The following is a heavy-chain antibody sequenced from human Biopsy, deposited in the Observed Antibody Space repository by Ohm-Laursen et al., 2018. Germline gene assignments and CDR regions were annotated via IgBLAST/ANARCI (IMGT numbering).Heavy chain of an antibody. J-gene: IGHJ3*02. CDR2: IYTSGSP. V-gene: IGHV4-4*07. D-gene: IGHD1-26*01. CDR1: GDSINNYY. Sequence: SETLSLTCTVSGDSINNYYWSWIRQPAGKGLEWIGRIYTSGSPNYNLSLESRVTMSVDTSKNQFPLNLRSVTAADTAVYYCARGTGRYYVYGAFDIWGQGTVVTASS. CDR3: ARGTGRYYVYGAFDI.